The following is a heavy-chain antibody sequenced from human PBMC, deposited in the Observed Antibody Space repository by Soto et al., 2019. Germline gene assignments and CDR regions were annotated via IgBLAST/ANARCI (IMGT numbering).Heavy chain of an antibody. D-gene: IGHD5-12*01. CDR3: ARALGYSGYAGMDV. V-gene: IGHV1-18*01. CDR2: ISPDNGNT. J-gene: IGHJ6*02. CDR1: GYTFTIYG. Sequence: QVQLVQYGGEVKKPGASVKVSCKASGYTFTIYGINWVRQAPGQGLEWMGWISPDNGNTNYAQKLQGSVTMTTDTSTSTAYMELRSLRSDDTAVYYCARALGYSGYAGMDVGGQGTTVTVSS.